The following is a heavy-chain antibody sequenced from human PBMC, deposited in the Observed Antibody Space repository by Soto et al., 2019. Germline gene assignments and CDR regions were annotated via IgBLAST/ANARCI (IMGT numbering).Heavy chain of an antibody. V-gene: IGHV4-31*03. J-gene: IGHJ2*01. D-gene: IGHD3-22*01. CDR2: IYYSGST. CDR3: ARQGELSSGYYWYFDL. CDR1: GGSISSGCYY. Sequence: QVQLQESGPGLVKPSQTLSLTCTVSGGSISSGCYYWSWIRQHPRKGLEWIGYIYYSGSTYYNPSLKSRVTISVYTSKNQFSLKLSSVTAADTAVYYCARQGELSSGYYWYFDLWGRGTLVTVSS.